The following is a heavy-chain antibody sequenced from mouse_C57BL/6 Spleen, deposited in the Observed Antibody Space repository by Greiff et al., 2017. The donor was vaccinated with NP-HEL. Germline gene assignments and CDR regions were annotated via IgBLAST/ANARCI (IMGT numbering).Heavy chain of an antibody. J-gene: IGHJ1*03. CDR2: ISYSGST. V-gene: IGHV3-8*01. D-gene: IGHD1-1*01. CDR3: ARLYYGSSYWYFDV. CDR1: GYSITSDY. Sequence: EVMLVESGPGLAKPSQTLSLTCSVTGYSITSDYWNWIRKFPGNKLEYMGYISYSGSTYYNPSRKSRISITRDTSKNPYYLQLNSVTTEDTATYYCARLYYGSSYWYFDVWGTGTTVTVSS.